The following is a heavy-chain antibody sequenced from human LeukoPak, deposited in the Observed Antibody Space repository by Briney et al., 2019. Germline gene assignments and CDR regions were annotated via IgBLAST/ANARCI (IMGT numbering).Heavy chain of an antibody. J-gene: IGHJ1*01. CDR3: ASGSYFYFQH. CDR2: IYYSGST. CDR1: GGSISSSSYY. Sequence: SETLSLTCTVSGGSISSSSYYWGWIRQPPGKGLEWTGSIYYSGSTYYNPSLKSRVTISVDTSKNQFSLKLSSVTAADTAVYYCASGSYFYFQHWGQGTLVTVSS. D-gene: IGHD1-26*01. V-gene: IGHV4-39*01.